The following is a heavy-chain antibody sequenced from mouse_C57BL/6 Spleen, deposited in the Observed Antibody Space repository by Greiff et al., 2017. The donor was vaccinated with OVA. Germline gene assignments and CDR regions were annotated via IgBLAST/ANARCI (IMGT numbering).Heavy chain of an antibody. CDR1: GFTFSSYT. V-gene: IGHV5-9*01. CDR3: ARQGGSYYGSSYGEYFDY. J-gene: IGHJ2*01. Sequence: EVKLVESGGGLVKPGGSLKLSCAASGFTFSSYTMSWVRQTPEKRLEWVATISGGGGNTYYPDSVKGRFTISRDNAKNTLYLQMSSLRSEDTALYYCARQGGSYYGSSYGEYFDYWGQGTTLTVSS. D-gene: IGHD1-1*01. CDR2: ISGGGGNT.